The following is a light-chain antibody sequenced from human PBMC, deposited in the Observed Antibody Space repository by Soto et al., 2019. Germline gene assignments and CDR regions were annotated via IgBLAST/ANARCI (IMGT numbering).Light chain of an antibody. CDR2: VVT. V-gene: IGLV2-14*01. J-gene: IGLJ1*01. CDR3: SSYATSGTYL. CDR1: SSDVGGYNY. Sequence: QSVLAQPASVSGSPGQSITISCTGTSSDVGGYNYVSWYQQHPGKAPKILIYVVTKRPSGVSNRFSGSKSGNTASLTISGLGDGDEADYYCSSYATSGTYLFGTGTKVTVL.